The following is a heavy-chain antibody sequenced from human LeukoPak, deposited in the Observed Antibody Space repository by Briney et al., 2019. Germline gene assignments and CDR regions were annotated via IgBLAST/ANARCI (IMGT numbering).Heavy chain of an antibody. J-gene: IGHJ4*02. CDR3: AGHQYGGTLQIDY. CDR1: GYRFTTYW. V-gene: IGHV5-51*01. D-gene: IGHD1-1*01. CDR2: IYPGDSDT. Sequence: GESLKISCKCSGYRFTTYWIGWVRQMPGKGLEWMGIIYPGDSDTRYSPSFQGQVTISADKSIGPAYLQWSSLKASDTAIYYCAGHQYGGTLQIDYWGQGTMVTVSS.